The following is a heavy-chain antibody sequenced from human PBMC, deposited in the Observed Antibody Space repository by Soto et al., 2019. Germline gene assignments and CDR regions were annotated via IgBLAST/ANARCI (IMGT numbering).Heavy chain of an antibody. Sequence: QVQLQESGPGLVKPSQTLSLTCTVSGGSISSGDYYWSWIRQPPGKGLEWIGYIYYSGSTYYNPSLKSRVTISVDTSKNQFSLKLSSVTAADTAVYYCARDHLGDYHDWYFDLWGRGTLVTVSS. V-gene: IGHV4-30-4*01. CDR3: ARDHLGDYHDWYFDL. CDR2: IYYSGST. J-gene: IGHJ2*01. D-gene: IGHD4-17*01. CDR1: GGSISSGDYY.